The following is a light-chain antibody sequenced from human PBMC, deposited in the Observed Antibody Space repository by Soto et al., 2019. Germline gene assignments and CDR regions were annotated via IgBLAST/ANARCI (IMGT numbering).Light chain of an antibody. V-gene: IGKV1-39*01. CDR1: QSISTY. J-gene: IGKJ5*01. CDR2: AAS. CDR3: QQSYSTGIT. Sequence: DIQMTQSPSSLSASVGDRVTITCRASQSISTYLSWYQQKPGKAPNLLIYAASSLQSGVPSRFSGSGSGTDFTLTISSLQPEDFATYYCQQSYSTGITFGQGTRLEIK.